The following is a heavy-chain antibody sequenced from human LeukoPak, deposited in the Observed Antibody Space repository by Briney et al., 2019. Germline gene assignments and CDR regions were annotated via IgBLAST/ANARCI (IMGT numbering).Heavy chain of an antibody. Sequence: GESLKISCKGSGYTFTNYWIGWVRQMPGKGLEWMGIIYPGDSDTTYSPSFQGQVTISADKSIGTAYLQWSSLKASDTAMYYCARQATVTSPLDYWGQGTLVTVSS. J-gene: IGHJ4*02. CDR2: IYPGDSDT. CDR1: GYTFTNYW. CDR3: ARQATVTSPLDY. D-gene: IGHD4-17*01. V-gene: IGHV5-51*01.